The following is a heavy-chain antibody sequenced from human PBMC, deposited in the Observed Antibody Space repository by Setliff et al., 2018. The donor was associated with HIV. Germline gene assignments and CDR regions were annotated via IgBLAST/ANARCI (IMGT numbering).Heavy chain of an antibody. CDR1: GFTFSDYY. J-gene: IGHJ4*02. V-gene: IGHV3-11*04. CDR2: ISSSGTTI. Sequence: GGSLRLSCTASGFTFSDYYMSWIRQSPGKGLEWISYISSSGTTIYYADSVKGRFTISGDNAKNSLYLEMNSLRAEETAVYYCARDLRSSHGSPNYFDYWGQGTLVTVSS. D-gene: IGHD2-15*01. CDR3: ARDLRSSHGSPNYFDY.